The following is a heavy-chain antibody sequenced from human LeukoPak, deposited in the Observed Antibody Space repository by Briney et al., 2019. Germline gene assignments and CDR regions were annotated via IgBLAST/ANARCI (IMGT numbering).Heavy chain of an antibody. D-gene: IGHD3-3*01. V-gene: IGHV1-69*13. CDR2: IIPMFGTA. J-gene: IGHJ6*03. CDR1: GGTFSNYA. Sequence: SVKVSCKASGGTFSNYAISWVRQAPGQGLEWMGGIIPMFGTADYAQRFQGRVTITADESTSTAYMGLSSLRSDDTAVYYCARAPYYDFWSGYLYYMDVWGKGTTVTVSS. CDR3: ARAPYYDFWSGYLYYMDV.